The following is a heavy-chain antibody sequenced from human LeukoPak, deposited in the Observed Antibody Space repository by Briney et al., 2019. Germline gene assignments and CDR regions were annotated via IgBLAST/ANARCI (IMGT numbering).Heavy chain of an antibody. CDR1: GLTFSSYA. CDR2: ISGSGGST. D-gene: IGHD3-22*01. J-gene: IGHJ5*02. V-gene: IGHV3-23*01. Sequence: PGGSLRLSCAASGLTFSSYAMSWVRQAPGKGLEWVSAISGSGGSTYYADSVKGRFTISRDNSKNTLYPQMNSLRAEDTAVYYCAKDTTMIVTNNWFDPWGQGTLVTVSS. CDR3: AKDTTMIVTNNWFDP.